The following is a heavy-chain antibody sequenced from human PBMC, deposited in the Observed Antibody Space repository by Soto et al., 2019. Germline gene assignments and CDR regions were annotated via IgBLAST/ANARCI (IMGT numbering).Heavy chain of an antibody. V-gene: IGHV4-34*01. Sequence: SETLSLTCAVYGGSFSGYYWSWIRQPPGKGLEWIGEINHSGSTNYNPSLKSRVTISVDTSKNQFSLKLSSVTAADTAVYYCARAYYYDSSGSPPFDCWGQGTLVTVSS. J-gene: IGHJ4*02. CDR3: ARAYYYDSSGSPPFDC. CDR2: INHSGST. CDR1: GGSFSGYY. D-gene: IGHD3-22*01.